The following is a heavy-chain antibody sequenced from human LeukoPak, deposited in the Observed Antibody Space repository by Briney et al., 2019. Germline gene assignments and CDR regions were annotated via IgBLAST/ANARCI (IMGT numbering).Heavy chain of an antibody. CDR3: VRDNPRCCGVIPANIDDF. Sequence: GGSLRLSCAASGFTFNTYSMNWVRQAPGGGLEWVSSISPTSGHIYYADSVKGRFTISRDNAKSSLYLQMNSLRAEDTALYYCVRDNPRCCGVIPANIDDFWGQGTLVTVSS. V-gene: IGHV3-21*01. J-gene: IGHJ4*02. CDR1: GFTFNTYS. D-gene: IGHD2-21*01. CDR2: ISPTSGHI.